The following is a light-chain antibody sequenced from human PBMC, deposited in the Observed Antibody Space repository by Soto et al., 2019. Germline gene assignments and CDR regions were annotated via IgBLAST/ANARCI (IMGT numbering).Light chain of an antibody. CDR2: AAS. V-gene: IGKV1-39*01. Sequence: DIQRTQAPSSLSASVEDRVIITCRASQSISNHLNWYQQKPGKAPTLLIFAASSLQSGVPSRFSGRRSGPDFTLTISSLQPEDFATYDCQQSHSSPPTFGQGTKVEIK. CDR3: QQSHSSPPT. J-gene: IGKJ1*01. CDR1: QSISNH.